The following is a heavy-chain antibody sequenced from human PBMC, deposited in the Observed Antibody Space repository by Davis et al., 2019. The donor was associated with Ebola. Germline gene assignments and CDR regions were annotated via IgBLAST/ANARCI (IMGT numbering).Heavy chain of an antibody. V-gene: IGHV1-69*06. CDR3: ASYSYCSGGSCYERRDDY. J-gene: IGHJ4*02. CDR1: GGTFSSYA. Sequence: SVTVSCKASGGTFSSYAISWVRQAPGQGREWMGGIIPIFGTANYAQKFQGRVTITADKSTSTAYMELSSLRSEDTAVYYCASYSYCSGGSCYERRDDYWGQGTLVTVSS. D-gene: IGHD2-15*01. CDR2: IIPIFGTA.